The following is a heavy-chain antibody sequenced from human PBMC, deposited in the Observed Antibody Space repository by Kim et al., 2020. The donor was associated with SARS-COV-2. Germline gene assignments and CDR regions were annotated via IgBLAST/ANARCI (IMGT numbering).Heavy chain of an antibody. V-gene: IGHV3-7*01. D-gene: IGHD2-15*01. Sequence: DGSAKQYGGSVRCRFTISRDNATNSLYLQMNSLRAEDTAVYYCVREWSYWGQGTLVTVSS. CDR2: DGSAK. CDR3: VREWSY. J-gene: IGHJ4*02.